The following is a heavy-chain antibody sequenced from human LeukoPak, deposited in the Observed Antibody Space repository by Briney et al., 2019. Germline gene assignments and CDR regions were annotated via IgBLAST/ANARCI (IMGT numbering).Heavy chain of an antibody. V-gene: IGHV3-30*04. CDR1: GFTFSSYA. Sequence: GRSLRLSCAASGFTFSSYAMHWVRQAPGKGLEWVAVISYDGSNKYYAGSVKGRFTISRDNSKNTLYLQMNSLRAEDTAVYYCARDYIGDPTYFDYWGQGTLVTVSS. CDR3: ARDYIGDPTYFDY. J-gene: IGHJ4*02. CDR2: ISYDGSNK. D-gene: IGHD2-21*02.